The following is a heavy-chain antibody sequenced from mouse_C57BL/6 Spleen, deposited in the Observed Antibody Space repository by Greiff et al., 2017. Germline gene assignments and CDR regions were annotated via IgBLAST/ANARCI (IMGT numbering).Heavy chain of an antibody. CDR2: ISDGGSYT. CDR3: ARDGGGSGYFDY. V-gene: IGHV5-4*01. Sequence: DVMLVESGGGLVKPGGSLKLSCAASGFTFSSYAMSWFRQTPEKRLAWVATISDGGSYTYYPDNVKGRFTISRDNAKNNLYLQLSHLKSEDTAMYYCARDGGGSGYFDYWGQGTTLTVSS. D-gene: IGHD3-1*01. CDR1: GFTFSSYA. J-gene: IGHJ2*01.